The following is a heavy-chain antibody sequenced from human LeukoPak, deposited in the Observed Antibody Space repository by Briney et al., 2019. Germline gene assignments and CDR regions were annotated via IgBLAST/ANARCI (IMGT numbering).Heavy chain of an antibody. V-gene: IGHV4-34*01. Sequence: SETLSLTCAVYGGSFRGNYWTLIRQTPGRGLEWIGESSPTGDITGYNPSLKGRATISVDSSKNQFSLKLTSVTAADTGVYYCARVPDFIARPCDSWGPGTQVTVSS. CDR3: ARVPDFIARPCDS. J-gene: IGHJ4*02. CDR1: GGSFRGNY. CDR2: SSPTGDIT. D-gene: IGHD2-21*01.